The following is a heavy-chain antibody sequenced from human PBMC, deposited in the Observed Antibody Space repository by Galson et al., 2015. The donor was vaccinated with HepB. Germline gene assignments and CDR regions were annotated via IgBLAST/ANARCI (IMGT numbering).Heavy chain of an antibody. D-gene: IGHD2-15*01. Sequence: SLRLSCAASGFTLSSYAMSWVRQAPGKGLEWVSAISGSGGSTYYADSVKGRFTISRDNSKNTLYLQMNSLRAEDTAVYYCAKGLGYCSGGSCHLTPDAFDIWGQGTMVTVSS. CDR2: ISGSGGST. V-gene: IGHV3-23*01. CDR3: AKGLGYCSGGSCHLTPDAFDI. J-gene: IGHJ3*02. CDR1: GFTLSSYA.